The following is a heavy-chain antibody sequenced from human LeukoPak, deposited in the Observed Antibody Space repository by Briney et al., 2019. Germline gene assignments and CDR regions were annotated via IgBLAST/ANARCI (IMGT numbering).Heavy chain of an antibody. D-gene: IGHD3-22*01. V-gene: IGHV4-30-4*01. J-gene: IGHJ5*02. Sequence: SETLSLTCTVSGGSISSGDYYWSWIRQPPGKGLEWVGYMYYSGSTYYNPSLKSRVTISVDTSKNQFSLQLSSVTAADTAVYYCARPYYYDSRIDPWGQGTLVTVSS. CDR3: ARPYYYDSRIDP. CDR1: GGSISSGDYY. CDR2: MYYSGST.